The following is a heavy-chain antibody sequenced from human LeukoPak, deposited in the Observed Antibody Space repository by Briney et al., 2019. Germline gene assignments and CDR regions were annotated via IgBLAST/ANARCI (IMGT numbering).Heavy chain of an antibody. CDR3: ARGLPIDYGDHTYWFDP. Sequence: GASVKVSCKASGGTFSSYAISWVRQAPGQGLEWMGRIIPILDIANYAQKFQGRVTITADKFTSTVYMELSSLRSEDTAVYYCARGLPIDYGDHTYWFDPWGQGTLVTVSS. D-gene: IGHD4-17*01. V-gene: IGHV1-69*04. CDR1: GGTFSSYA. CDR2: IIPILDIA. J-gene: IGHJ5*02.